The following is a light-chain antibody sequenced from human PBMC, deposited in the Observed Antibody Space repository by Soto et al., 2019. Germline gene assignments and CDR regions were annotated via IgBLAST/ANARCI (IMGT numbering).Light chain of an antibody. V-gene: IGKV1-27*01. CDR1: RDINNY. J-gene: IGKJ3*01. Sequence: DIQMTQSPSSLSASVGDRVTITCRASRDINNYLAWYQQKPGKVPKLLIYSASSLQSGVPSRFSGSGSVTEFTLTLSSLQSEDVATYYCQKHDFAPFTFGPGTKVDIK. CDR2: SAS. CDR3: QKHDFAPFT.